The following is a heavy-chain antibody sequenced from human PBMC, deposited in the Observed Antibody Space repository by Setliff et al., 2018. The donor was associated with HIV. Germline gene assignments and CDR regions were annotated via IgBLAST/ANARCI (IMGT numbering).Heavy chain of an antibody. CDR1: GYTLTELS. J-gene: IGHJ4*02. Sequence: ASVKVSCKISGYTLTELSIHWVRQAPGKGLEWMANFDPEDGETFYAQKFQGRLTMTEDTSTDTAYMELSSLRSDDTAVYYCARVPLSGWLYFDYWGQGALVTVSS. D-gene: IGHD6-19*01. CDR2: FDPEDGET. V-gene: IGHV1-24*01. CDR3: ARVPLSGWLYFDY.